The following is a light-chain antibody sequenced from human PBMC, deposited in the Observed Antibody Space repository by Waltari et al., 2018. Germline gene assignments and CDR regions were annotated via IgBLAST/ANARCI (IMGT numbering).Light chain of an antibody. CDR3: QSYDSSGGV. V-gene: IGLV1-40*01. CDR1: SPNSGAGYE. Sequence: QSVLTPPPSVSRAPGPTVTISCTGSSPNSGAGYEVHWYQQPPGTAPTLLIYGNSNRPSGVPDRFSGSKSGTSASLAITGLQAEDEADYYCQSYDSSGGVFGGGTKLTVL. CDR2: GNS. J-gene: IGLJ2*01.